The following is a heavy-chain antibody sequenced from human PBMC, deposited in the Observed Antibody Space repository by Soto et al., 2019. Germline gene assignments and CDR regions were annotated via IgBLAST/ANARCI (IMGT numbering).Heavy chain of an antibody. V-gene: IGHV3-72*01. CDR2: IRNQVNSHST. Sequence: EVQLVESGGGVVQPGGSLRLSCAASGFTFSDHYMDWVRQAPGKGLEWVGRIRNQVNSHSTEYAASVKGRFTISRDDSKNSLDQQMNSLKTEDTAVYYCAKVSVSDYSFDYWGQGILVTVSS. CDR3: AKVSVSDYSFDY. J-gene: IGHJ4*02. D-gene: IGHD2-21*01. CDR1: GFTFSDHY.